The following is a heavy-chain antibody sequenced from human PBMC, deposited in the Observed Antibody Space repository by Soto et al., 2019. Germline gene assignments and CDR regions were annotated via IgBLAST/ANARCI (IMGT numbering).Heavy chain of an antibody. V-gene: IGHV3-74*01. CDR3: ARGQYCSGGTCYSAPDY. J-gene: IGHJ4*02. CDR1: GFTFSTYW. Sequence: EVQLVESGGGLVQPGGSLRIFCGASGFTFSTYWMYWVRQAPGKWLVWVSRINGDGSKTSYADSVKGRFTISRDNAKNTLYLQMNSLRAEETALYYCARGQYCSGGTCYSAPDYWGQGTLVTVSS. CDR2: INGDGSKT. D-gene: IGHD2-15*01.